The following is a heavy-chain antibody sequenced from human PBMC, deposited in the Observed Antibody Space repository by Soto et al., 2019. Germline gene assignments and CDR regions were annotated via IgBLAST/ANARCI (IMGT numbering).Heavy chain of an antibody. CDR2: IYSGGST. J-gene: IGHJ6*03. Sequence: GGSLRLSCAASGFTVSSNYMSWVRQAPGKGLEWVSVIYSGGSTYYADSVKGRFTISRHNSKNTLYLQMNSLRAEDTAVYYCASRSGGDIGDQYYYYYMDVWGKGTTVTVSS. V-gene: IGHV3-53*04. D-gene: IGHD2-21*01. CDR1: GFTVSSNY. CDR3: ASRSGGDIGDQYYYYYMDV.